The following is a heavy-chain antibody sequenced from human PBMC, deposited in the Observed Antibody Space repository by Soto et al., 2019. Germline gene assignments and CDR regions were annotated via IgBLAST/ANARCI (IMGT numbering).Heavy chain of an antibody. D-gene: IGHD5-12*01. Sequence: TGGSLRLSCAASGFTFSSYAMSWVRQAPGKGLEWVSAISGSGGSTYYADSVKGRFTISRDNSKNTLYLQMNSLRAEDTAVYYCASGDGYNRYYYYYGMDVWGQGTTVTVSS. J-gene: IGHJ6*02. CDR2: ISGSGGST. CDR3: ASGDGYNRYYYYYGMDV. V-gene: IGHV3-23*01. CDR1: GFTFSSYA.